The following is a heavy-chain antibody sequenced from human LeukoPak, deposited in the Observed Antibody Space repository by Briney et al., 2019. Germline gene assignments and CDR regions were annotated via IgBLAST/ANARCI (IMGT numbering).Heavy chain of an antibody. CDR2: INHSGST. Sequence: SETLSLTCAVYGGSFSGYYWSWIRQPPGKGLEWIGEINHSGSTNYIPSLKSRVTISLDTTKNQFSLKLSSVTAADTAVYYCARRYSYDYFNVGWFDPWGQGTLVTVSS. J-gene: IGHJ5*02. V-gene: IGHV4-34*01. CDR1: GGSFSGYY. CDR3: ARRYSYDYFNVGWFDP. D-gene: IGHD5-18*01.